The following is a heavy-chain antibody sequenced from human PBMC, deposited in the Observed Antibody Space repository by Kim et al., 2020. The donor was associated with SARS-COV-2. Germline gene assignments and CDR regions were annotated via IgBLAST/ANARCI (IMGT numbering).Heavy chain of an antibody. CDR1: GGSISSSSYY. CDR3: SRAWGYCGGGSWPVYW. Sequence: SETLSLTCTVSGGSISSSSYYWGWLRQPPGKGLEWIGSHYYSGSTYYNPSRKSRVTISADTSKNQFSLKLSSVTAADTAVYYCSRAWGYCGGGSWPVYW. V-gene: IGHV4-39*01. CDR2: HYYSGST. J-gene: IGHJ2*01. D-gene: IGHD2-21*01.